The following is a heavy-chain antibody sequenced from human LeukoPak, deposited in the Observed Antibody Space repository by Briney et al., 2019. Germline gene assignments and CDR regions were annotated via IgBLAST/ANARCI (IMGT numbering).Heavy chain of an antibody. V-gene: IGHV1-2*02. CDR1: GYTFTGYY. CDR2: INPNSGGT. Sequence: GASVKVSCKASGYTFTGYYMFWVRQAPGQGLEWMGWINPNSGGTNYAQKFQDRVTMTSDTSISTGYMGLSSLRSDDTAVYYCATYFLDTSARDWGQGTLVTVSS. J-gene: IGHJ4*02. CDR3: ATYFLDTSARD. D-gene: IGHD3-22*01.